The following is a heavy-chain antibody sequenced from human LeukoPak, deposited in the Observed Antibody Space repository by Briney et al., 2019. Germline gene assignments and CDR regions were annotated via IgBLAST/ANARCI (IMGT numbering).Heavy chain of an antibody. CDR2: ISSTGTYI. CDR3: ARDLDYSTGFDY. J-gene: IGHJ4*02. CDR1: GFTFSSSTFGSYT. D-gene: IGHD4-11*01. Sequence: GGSLRLSCATSGFTFSSSTFGSYTMNWVRQAPGKGLEWVSSISSTGTYIYYTDSVKGRSTISRDIANSLLYLQMNSLRADDTAVYYCARDLDYSTGFDYWGQGTLVTVSS. V-gene: IGHV3-21*01.